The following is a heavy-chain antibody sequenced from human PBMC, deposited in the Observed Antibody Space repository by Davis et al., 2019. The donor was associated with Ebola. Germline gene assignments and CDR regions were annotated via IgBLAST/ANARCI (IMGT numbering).Heavy chain of an antibody. CDR1: KFTFSSYA. J-gene: IGHJ6*02. V-gene: IGHV3-23*01. Sequence: GESLKISCAASKFTFSSYAMSWVRQAPGKGLEWVSSFSDGSEMTYYADSVKGRFTISRDSSKSTLYLQMSSLRAEDTAVYYCAKHRGVAWNAMDVWGQGTTVTVSS. CDR2: FSDGSEMT. D-gene: IGHD1-14*01. CDR3: AKHRGVAWNAMDV.